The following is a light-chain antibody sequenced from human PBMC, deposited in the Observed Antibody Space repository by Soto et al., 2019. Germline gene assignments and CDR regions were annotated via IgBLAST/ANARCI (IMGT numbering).Light chain of an antibody. J-gene: IGLJ2*01. CDR2: SNN. CDR3: AAWDDSLNVVV. Sequence: QSVLTQPPSASGTPGQRVTISCSGSSSNIGSNTVNWYQQLPGTAPKLLIYSNNQRPSGVPDRFSGSKSGTSASLAISGLQSEDEADYYCAAWDDSLNVVVFGGGTKGPS. CDR1: SSNIGSNT. V-gene: IGLV1-44*01.